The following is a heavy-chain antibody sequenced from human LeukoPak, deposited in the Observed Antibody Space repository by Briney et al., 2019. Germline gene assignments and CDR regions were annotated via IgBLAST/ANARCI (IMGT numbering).Heavy chain of an antibody. Sequence: GGSLRLSCAASGFIFNNYVMSWVRQAPGKGLEWVSAISGSGGSTYYADSVKGRFTISRDNSKNTLYLQMNSLRAEDTAVYYCGKGRITMIVVVDYWGQGTLVTVSS. CDR3: GKGRITMIVVVDY. D-gene: IGHD3-22*01. V-gene: IGHV3-23*01. CDR2: ISGSGGST. CDR1: GFIFNNYV. J-gene: IGHJ4*02.